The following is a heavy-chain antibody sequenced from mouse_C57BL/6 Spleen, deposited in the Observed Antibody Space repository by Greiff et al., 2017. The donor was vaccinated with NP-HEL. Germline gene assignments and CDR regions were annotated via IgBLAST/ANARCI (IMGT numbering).Heavy chain of an antibody. J-gene: IGHJ1*03. D-gene: IGHD1-1*01. Sequence: EVQLQQSVAELVRPGASVKLSCTASGFNIKNTYMHWVKQRPEQGLEWIGRIDPANGNTKYAAKFQGKATITADTSSNTAYLQLSSLTSEDTAIYYCAGSHYYGSSFYWYFGVWGTGTTVTVSS. CDR2: IDPANGNT. CDR1: GFNIKNTY. CDR3: AGSHYYGSSFYWYFGV. V-gene: IGHV14-3*01.